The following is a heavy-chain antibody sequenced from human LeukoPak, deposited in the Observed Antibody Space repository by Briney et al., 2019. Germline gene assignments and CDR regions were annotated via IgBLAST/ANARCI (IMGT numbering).Heavy chain of an antibody. D-gene: IGHD3-10*01. Sequence: SQTLSLTCAISGDSVSSNSAAWNWIRQSPSRGLEWLGRTYYRSKWYNDYAVSVKSRITINPDTSKNQFSLKLSSVTAADTAVYYCARSMVQLSRGSGSYYYYYYMDVWGKGTTVTISS. CDR3: ARSMVQLSRGSGSYYYYYYMDV. CDR1: GDSVSSNSAA. J-gene: IGHJ6*03. V-gene: IGHV6-1*01. CDR2: TYYRSKWYN.